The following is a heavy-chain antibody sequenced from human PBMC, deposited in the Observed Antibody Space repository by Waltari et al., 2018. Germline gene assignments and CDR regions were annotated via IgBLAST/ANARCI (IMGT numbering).Heavy chain of an antibody. J-gene: IGHJ4*02. CDR1: GFTFGSYW. CDR3: ARDGHGTVDFDL. CDR2: VTIDVSST. Sequence: EVQLVESGGGLVQPGGSLRLSCAASGFTFGSYWMHWVRQAPVKGLVWVSRVTIDVSSTTSADSVKGRFTISRDNARNTLYLQMNSLRAEDTAVYYCARDGHGTVDFDLWGQGTVVTVSS. V-gene: IGHV3-74*01.